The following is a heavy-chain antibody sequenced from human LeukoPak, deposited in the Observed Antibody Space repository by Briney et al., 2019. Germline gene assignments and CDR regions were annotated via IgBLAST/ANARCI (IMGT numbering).Heavy chain of an antibody. V-gene: IGHV3-48*03. CDR1: GFTFSSYE. CDR2: ISSSGSTI. J-gene: IGHJ4*02. Sequence: GGSLRLSCAASGFTFSSYEMNWVRQAPGKGLEWVSYISSSGSTIYYADSVKGRFTISRDNAKNSLYLQMNSLRAEDTAVYYCARVRYSGYDVFDYWGRGTLVTVSS. CDR3: ARVRYSGYDVFDY. D-gene: IGHD5-12*01.